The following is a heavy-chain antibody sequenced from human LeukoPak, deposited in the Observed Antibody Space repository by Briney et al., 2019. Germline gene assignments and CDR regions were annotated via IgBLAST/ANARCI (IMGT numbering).Heavy chain of an antibody. CDR3: ARARTTRGFDY. CDR2: IWYDGSNK. J-gene: IGHJ4*02. V-gene: IGHV3-33*01. D-gene: IGHD4-17*01. Sequence: GGSLRLSCAASGFTFNSDGIHWVRQAPGKGLEWVAFIWYDGSNKYYADSVKGRFTISRDNSKNTLYLQMNSLRAEDTAVYYCARARTTRGFDYWGQGTLVTVSS. CDR1: GFTFNSDG.